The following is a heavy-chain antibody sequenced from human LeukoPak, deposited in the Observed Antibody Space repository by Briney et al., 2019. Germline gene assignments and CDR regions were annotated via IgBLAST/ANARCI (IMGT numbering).Heavy chain of an antibody. CDR3: ARMTYYYDSSGYYPDAFDI. J-gene: IGHJ3*02. V-gene: IGHV2-70*11. CDR2: IDWDDDK. Sequence: ESGPTLVNPTQTLTLTCTFSGFSLSTSGMCVSWIRQPPGKALEWLARIDWDDDKYYSTSLKTRLTISKDTSKSQVVLTMTNMDPVDTATYYCARMTYYYDSSGYYPDAFDIWGQGTMVTVSS. D-gene: IGHD3-22*01. CDR1: GFSLSTSGMC.